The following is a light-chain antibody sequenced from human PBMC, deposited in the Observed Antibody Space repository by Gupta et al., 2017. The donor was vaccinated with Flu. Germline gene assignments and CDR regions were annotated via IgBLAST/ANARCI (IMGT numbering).Light chain of an antibody. V-gene: IGKV1-5*03. CDR1: QNVNNW. Sequence: SPSSLSAFVGDRVTSSCRDRQNVNNWLEWEQQKPGKAHKLMIYEASRGESGDPYRFSGSGEGKEFTLTRSSRQEDDCANYYCQQDNGLRTFGQGTKVEN. CDR3: QQDNGLRT. J-gene: IGKJ1*01. CDR2: EAS.